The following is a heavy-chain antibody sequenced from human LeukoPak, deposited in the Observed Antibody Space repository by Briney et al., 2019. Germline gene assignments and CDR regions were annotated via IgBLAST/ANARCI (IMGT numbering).Heavy chain of an antibody. Sequence: GGSLRLSCAASGFSFSNFAMSWVRQAPGKGLGWVSSIYSSNGYSAYFADSVKGRFTISRDNSRNTLYLQMNSLRAEDTAVYFCAKDQGEAIVPRRFDYWGQGTLVTVSS. CDR1: GFSFSNFA. J-gene: IGHJ4*02. CDR3: AKDQGEAIVPRRFDY. V-gene: IGHV3-23*05. CDR2: IYSSNGYSA. D-gene: IGHD2/OR15-2a*01.